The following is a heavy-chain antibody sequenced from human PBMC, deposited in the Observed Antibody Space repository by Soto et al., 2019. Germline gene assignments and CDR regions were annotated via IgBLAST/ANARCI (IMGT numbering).Heavy chain of an antibody. CDR1: GGSITSANW. CDR2: ISHSGIT. CDR3: ARVLRGWFDP. Sequence: SETLSLTCAASGGSITSANWWTWVRQPAGGGLEWIGEISHSGITNYKASLKSRVTMSVDKTKNDVSLKLTSVTTADTAVYYCARVLRGWFDPWGQGTPVTVSS. J-gene: IGHJ5*02. V-gene: IGHV4-4*02.